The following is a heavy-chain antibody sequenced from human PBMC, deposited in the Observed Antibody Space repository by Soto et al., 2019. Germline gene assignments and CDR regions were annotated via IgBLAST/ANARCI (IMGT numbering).Heavy chain of an antibody. J-gene: IGHJ6*03. CDR3: AACRIQLHHYYYYYMDV. Sequence: GASVKVSCKASGYTFTSYAMHWVRQAPGQRLEWMGWINAGNGNTKYSQKFQGRVTITRDTSASTAYMELSSLRSEDTAVYYCAACRIQLHHYYYYYMDVWGKGTTVTVSS. D-gene: IGHD5-18*01. CDR1: GYTFTSYA. CDR2: INAGNGNT. V-gene: IGHV1-3*01.